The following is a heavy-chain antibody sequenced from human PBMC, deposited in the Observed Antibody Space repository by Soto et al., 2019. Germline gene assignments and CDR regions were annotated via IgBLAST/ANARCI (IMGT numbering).Heavy chain of an antibody. CDR1: GFTFSSYG. V-gene: IGHV3-30*03. CDR3: AVVLRYFDWKWSSRDALPNWFDP. D-gene: IGHD3-9*01. CDR2: ISYDGSNK. J-gene: IGHJ5*02. Sequence: GGSLRLSCAASGFTFSSYGMHWVRQAPGKGLEWVAVISYDGSNKYYADSVKGRFTISRDNSKNTLYLQMNSLRAEDTAVYYCAVVLRYFDWKWSSRDALPNWFDPWGQGTLVNVSS.